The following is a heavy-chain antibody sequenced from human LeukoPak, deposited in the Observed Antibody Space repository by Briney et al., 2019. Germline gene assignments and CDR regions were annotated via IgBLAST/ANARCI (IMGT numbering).Heavy chain of an antibody. J-gene: IGHJ4*02. CDR2: ISGSGGST. D-gene: IGHD3-10*01. CDR1: GFTFSSYA. Sequence: GGSLRLSCAASGFTFSSYAMSWVRQAPGKGLEWVSAISGSGGSTYYADSVKGRFTISRDNSKNTLYLQMNSLRAEDTSVYYCAKVLWFGEFHYWGQGTLVTVSS. CDR3: AKVLWFGEFHY. V-gene: IGHV3-23*01.